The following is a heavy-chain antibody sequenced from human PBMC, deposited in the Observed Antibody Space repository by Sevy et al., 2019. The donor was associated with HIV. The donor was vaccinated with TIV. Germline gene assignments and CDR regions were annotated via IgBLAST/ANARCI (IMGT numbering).Heavy chain of an antibody. D-gene: IGHD6-6*01. Sequence: GGSLRLSCAASGFTFGSYWMTWVRQAPGKGLEWVANIKEDGSGRFYVDSVRGRFTVSRDNAKKTLYLQMNDLRGEDTALYYCARLYSSSSGRGLDNWGQGALVTVSS. CDR1: GFTFGSYW. V-gene: IGHV3-7*01. CDR2: IKEDGSGR. J-gene: IGHJ4*02. CDR3: ARLYSSSSGRGLDN.